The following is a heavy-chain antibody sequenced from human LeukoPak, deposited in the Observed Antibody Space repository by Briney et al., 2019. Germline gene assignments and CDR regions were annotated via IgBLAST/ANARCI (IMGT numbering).Heavy chain of an antibody. Sequence: GGSLRLSCAASGFTFSSYEMNWVRQAPGKGLEWVSYISSSGSTIYYADSVKGRFTISRDNAKNSLYLQMNSLRAEDTAVYYCARSRGQQVVPSFDYWGQGTLVTVSS. V-gene: IGHV3-48*03. J-gene: IGHJ4*02. CDR3: ARSRGQQVVPSFDY. CDR2: ISSSGSTI. CDR1: GFTFSSYE. D-gene: IGHD6-13*01.